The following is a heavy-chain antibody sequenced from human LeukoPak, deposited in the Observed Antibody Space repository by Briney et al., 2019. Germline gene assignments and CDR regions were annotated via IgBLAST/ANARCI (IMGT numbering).Heavy chain of an antibody. J-gene: IGHJ4*02. CDR3: ARAGGYCGRISCPYYFDY. CDR1: GYTFTGYY. V-gene: IGHV1-2*02. Sequence: ASVKVSCKASGYTFTGYYMHWVRQAPGQGLEWMGWINPNSGGTKYAQKFQGRVTMTRDTSISTAYMELSSLRSEDTAVYYCARAGGYCGRISCPYYFDYWGQGSLVAVSS. D-gene: IGHD2-15*01. CDR2: INPNSGGT.